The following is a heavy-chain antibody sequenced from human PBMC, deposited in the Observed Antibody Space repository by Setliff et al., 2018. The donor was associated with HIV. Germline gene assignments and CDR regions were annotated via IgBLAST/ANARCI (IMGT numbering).Heavy chain of an antibody. CDR2: FYHTGST. CDR3: ARDQGLELRGDYYYYGMDV. Sequence: SETLSLTCTVSGGSIRSHYWSWIRQPPGKGLEWIGSFYHTGSTHYNPSLKSRTTMSLDTSRNQVSLKLSSVSAADTAVYYCARDQGLELRGDYYYYGMDVWGQGTTVTVSS. CDR1: GGSIRSHY. D-gene: IGHD1-7*01. J-gene: IGHJ6*02. V-gene: IGHV4-59*11.